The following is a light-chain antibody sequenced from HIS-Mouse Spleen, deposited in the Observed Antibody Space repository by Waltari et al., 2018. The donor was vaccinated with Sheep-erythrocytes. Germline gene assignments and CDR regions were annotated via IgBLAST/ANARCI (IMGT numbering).Light chain of an antibody. V-gene: IGLV3-10*01. Sequence: SYELTQPPSVSVSPGQTARITCSGDALQKKYAYWYQQKSGQAPVLVIYEDRKRPSGIPERFSGSTSGTMATLTISGAQVEDEADYYCYSTDSSGNHWVFGGGTKLTVL. CDR3: YSTDSSGNHWV. J-gene: IGLJ3*02. CDR2: EDR. CDR1: ALQKKY.